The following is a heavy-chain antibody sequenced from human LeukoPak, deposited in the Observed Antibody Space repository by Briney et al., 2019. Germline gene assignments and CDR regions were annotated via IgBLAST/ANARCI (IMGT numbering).Heavy chain of an antibody. D-gene: IGHD4-17*01. Sequence: SETLSLTCAVYGGSFSGYYWSWIRRPPGKGLEWIGEINHSGSTNYNPSLKSRVTISVDTSKNQFSLKLSSVTAADTAVYYCARGGHGDYYYGMDVWGQGTTVTVSS. CDR2: INHSGST. CDR3: ARGGHGDYYYGMDV. V-gene: IGHV4-34*01. J-gene: IGHJ6*02. CDR1: GGSFSGYY.